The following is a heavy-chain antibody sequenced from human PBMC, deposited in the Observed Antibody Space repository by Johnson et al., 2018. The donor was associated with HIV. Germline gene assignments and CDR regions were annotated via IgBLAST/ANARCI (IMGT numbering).Heavy chain of an antibody. D-gene: IGHD1-26*01. Sequence: EQLVESGGGVVRPGGSLRLSCAASGFTFDDYGMSWVRQATGKGLEWVSGISGGGGGTYYGDSVKGRFTISRDNSKITLYLQRNSLRVGDTAVYYGVRGGAASYDACDIWGQGTVVTVSS. CDR3: VRGGAASYDACDI. CDR1: GFTFDDYG. V-gene: IGHV3-23*04. J-gene: IGHJ3*02. CDR2: ISGGGGGT.